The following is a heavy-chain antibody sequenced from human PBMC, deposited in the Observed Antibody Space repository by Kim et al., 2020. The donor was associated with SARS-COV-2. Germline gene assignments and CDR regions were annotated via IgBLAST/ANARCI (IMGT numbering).Heavy chain of an antibody. CDR1: GGSISSSNW. V-gene: IGHV4-4*02. CDR2: IYHSGST. J-gene: IGHJ6*02. Sequence: SETLSLTCAVSGGSISSSNWWSWVRQPPGKGLEWIGEIYHSGSTNYNPSLKSRVTISVDKSKNQFSLKLSSVTAADTAVYYCAREPYYYGSSGQNYYYYGMDVWGQGTTVTVSS. D-gene: IGHD3-22*01. CDR3: AREPYYYGSSGQNYYYYGMDV.